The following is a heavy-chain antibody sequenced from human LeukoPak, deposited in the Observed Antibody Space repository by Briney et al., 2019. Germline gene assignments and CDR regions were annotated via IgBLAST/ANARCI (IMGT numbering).Heavy chain of an antibody. CDR2: INTDESRT. Sequence: PGGSLRLSCAASGFPFSDYWMHGVRQAPGKGLVWVSRINTDESRTSYTDSVKGRFTISRDNAKNTLYLQMNSLRVEDTAVYYCARGGDYGDFTDYWGQGTLVTVSS. CDR3: ARGGDYGDFTDY. J-gene: IGHJ4*02. V-gene: IGHV3-74*01. D-gene: IGHD4-17*01. CDR1: GFPFSDYW.